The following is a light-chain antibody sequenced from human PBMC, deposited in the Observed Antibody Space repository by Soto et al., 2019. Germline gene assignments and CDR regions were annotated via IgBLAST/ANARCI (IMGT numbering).Light chain of an antibody. CDR1: SSDVGSYNL. Sequence: ALTQPASVSGSPGQSITISCTGTSSDVGSYNLVSWYQQHPGKAPKLMIYEVSKRPSGVSNRFSGSKSGNTASLTISGLQAEDEADYYCCSYAGSSTFYVFGTGTKVTVL. V-gene: IGLV2-23*02. CDR3: CSYAGSSTFYV. J-gene: IGLJ1*01. CDR2: EVS.